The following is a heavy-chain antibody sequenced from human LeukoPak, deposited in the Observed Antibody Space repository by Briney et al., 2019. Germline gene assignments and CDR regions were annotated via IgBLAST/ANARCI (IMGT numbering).Heavy chain of an antibody. D-gene: IGHD6-19*01. CDR2: IYYSGST. V-gene: IGHV4-59*01. CDR1: GGSISSYY. J-gene: IGHJ4*02. Sequence: SETLSLTCTVSGGSISSYYWSWIRQPPGKGLEWIGYIYYSGSTNYNPSLKSRVTISVDTSKNQFSLKLSSVTAADTAVYYCARLTGYSSGWYKYWGQGTLVTVSS. CDR3: ARLTGYSSGWYKY.